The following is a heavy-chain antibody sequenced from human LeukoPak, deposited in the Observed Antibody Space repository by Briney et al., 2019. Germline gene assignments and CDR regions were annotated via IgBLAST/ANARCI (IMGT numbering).Heavy chain of an antibody. CDR3: ARDTDTVTSVDYHGMDV. V-gene: IGHV3-7*05. CDR1: GFSFSNYW. J-gene: IGHJ6*02. Sequence: GGSLSLSCAASGFSFSNYWMSWVRQAPGKGLEWVANIKQDGREKYYVDSVTGRFTISRDNAKNSLYLQMNSLRAEDTAVYYCARDTDTVTSVDYHGMDVWGQGTTVTVSS. CDR2: IKQDGREK. D-gene: IGHD5-18*01.